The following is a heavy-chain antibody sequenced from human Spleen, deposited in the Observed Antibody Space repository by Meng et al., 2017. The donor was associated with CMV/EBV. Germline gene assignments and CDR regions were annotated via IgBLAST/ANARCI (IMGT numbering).Heavy chain of an antibody. J-gene: IGHJ4*02. V-gene: IGHV3-23*01. CDR1: RFTFSSYA. Sequence: GGSLRLSCAASRFTFSSYAMSWVRQAPGKGPEWISVISGSGDSTYYADSVKGRFTISRDNSKNTLYLQMNSLRAEDTAVYYCAKDRVYSRTSPFDYWGQGTLVTVSS. CDR3: AKDRVYSRTSPFDY. D-gene: IGHD4-11*01. CDR2: ISGSGDST.